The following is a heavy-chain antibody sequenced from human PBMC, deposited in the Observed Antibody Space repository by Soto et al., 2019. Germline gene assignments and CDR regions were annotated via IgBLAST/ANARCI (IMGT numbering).Heavy chain of an antibody. V-gene: IGHV4-39*01. J-gene: IGHJ4*02. D-gene: IGHD6-6*01. CDR2: IYYSGST. CDR3: ASYIAARSLDY. CDR1: GGSISSSSYY. Sequence: QLQLQESGPGLVKPSETLSLTCTVSGGSISSSSYYWGWIRQPPGKGLEWIGSIYYSGSTYYNPSLKSRVTISVDTSKNQFSLKLSSVTAADTAVYYCASYIAARSLDYWGQGTLVTVSS.